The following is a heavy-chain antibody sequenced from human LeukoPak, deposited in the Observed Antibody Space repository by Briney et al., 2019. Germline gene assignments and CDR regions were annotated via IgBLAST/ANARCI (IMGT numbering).Heavy chain of an antibody. J-gene: IGHJ3*02. CDR2: IIPILGIA. CDR3: ARDPRRFVVVPAARGAFDI. D-gene: IGHD2-2*01. CDR1: GGTFSSYA. Sequence: GSSVKVSCKASGGTFSSYAISWVRQAPGQGLEWMGRIIPILGIANYAQKFQGRVTITADKSTSTAYMELSSLRSDDTAVYYCARDPRRFVVVPAARGAFDIWGQGTMVTVSS. V-gene: IGHV1-69*04.